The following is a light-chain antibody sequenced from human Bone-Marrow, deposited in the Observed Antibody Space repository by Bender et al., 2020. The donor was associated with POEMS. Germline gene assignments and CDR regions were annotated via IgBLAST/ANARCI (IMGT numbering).Light chain of an antibody. V-gene: IGLV3-21*02. CDR2: YDN. Sequence: SYVLTQPPSVSVAPGQTARITCGGNRIGSKSVHWYQQKAGQAPVLFVDYDNDRPSGIPERFSGSNSGNTATLTISRVEAGDEAAYYCQVWDTNGDHVVFGGGTRLTVL. CDR1: RIGSKS. CDR3: QVWDTNGDHVV. J-gene: IGLJ2*01.